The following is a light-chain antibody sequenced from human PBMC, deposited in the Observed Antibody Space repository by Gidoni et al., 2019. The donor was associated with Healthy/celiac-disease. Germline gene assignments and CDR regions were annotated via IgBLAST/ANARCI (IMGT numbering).Light chain of an antibody. CDR2: DAS. CDR1: QSVSSY. Sequence: EIVLTQSPATLSFSPGERATLSCRASQSVSSYLAWYQQQPGQAPRLLIYDASNRATGIPARFSGSGSGTDFTPTISSLEPEDFAVYYCQQRSNWPELTFGGGTKVEIK. V-gene: IGKV3-11*01. CDR3: QQRSNWPELT. J-gene: IGKJ4*01.